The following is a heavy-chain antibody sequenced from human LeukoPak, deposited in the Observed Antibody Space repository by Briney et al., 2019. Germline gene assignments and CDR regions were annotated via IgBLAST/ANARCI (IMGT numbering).Heavy chain of an antibody. J-gene: IGHJ4*02. CDR3: ARAVAGLYFDY. CDR2: LYSDGKT. CDR1: GFIVSRND. D-gene: IGHD6-19*01. V-gene: IGHV3-53*01. Sequence: PGGSLRLSCAVSGFIVSRNDMTWVRQAPGKGLEWVSLLYSDGKTFYADSVKGRFTISRDNSKNTLNLQMSSLRADDTAVYYCARAVAGLYFDYWGQGTPVTVSS.